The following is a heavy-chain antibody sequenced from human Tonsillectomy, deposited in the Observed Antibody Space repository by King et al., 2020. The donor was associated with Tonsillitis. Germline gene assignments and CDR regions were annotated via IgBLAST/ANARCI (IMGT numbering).Heavy chain of an antibody. D-gene: IGHD2-2*01. V-gene: IGHV3-15*01. CDR3: TTHYCSSTSCYRLKVDY. CDR2: IKSKTDGGTT. CDR1: GFTFSNAW. J-gene: IGHJ4*02. Sequence: VQLVESGGGLVKPGGSLRLSCAASGFTFSNAWMSWVRQAPGKGLEWVGRIKSKTDGGTTDYAAPVNGRCTISRDDSKNTLYLQMNSLKTEDTAVYYCTTHYCSSTSCYRLKVDYWGQGTLVTVSS.